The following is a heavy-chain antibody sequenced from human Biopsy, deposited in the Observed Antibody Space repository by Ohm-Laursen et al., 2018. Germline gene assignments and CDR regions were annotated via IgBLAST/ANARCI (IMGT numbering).Heavy chain of an antibody. J-gene: IGHJ6*02. CDR2: ISYDGINI. CDR1: GFTFSNYG. V-gene: IGHV3-30*18. Sequence: SLRLSCTAAGFTFSNYGMQWVRQAPGKGLEWVSVISYDGINIHYVDSVKGRFTISRDNSQNTLYLQMNSLRSEDTAVYYCAKDLSRRDYDFRTGVPYYYYYGMDVWGQGTTVTVSS. D-gene: IGHD3-3*01. CDR3: AKDLSRRDYDFRTGVPYYYYYGMDV.